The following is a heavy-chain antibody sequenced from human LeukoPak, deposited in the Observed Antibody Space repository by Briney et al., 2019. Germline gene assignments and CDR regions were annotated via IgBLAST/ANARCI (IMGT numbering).Heavy chain of an antibody. J-gene: IGHJ3*02. CDR3: ARRPVVKSGAFDI. D-gene: IGHD3-22*01. CDR1: GGSISSYY. Sequence: PSGTLSLTCTVYGGSISSYYWSWLPQPPGKGLEWIGCLYYSGSTNYNPSLKSRVTISVDTSKTQFSLKLSSVTAADTAVYYCARRPVVKSGAFDIWGQGTMVTVSS. V-gene: IGHV4-59*01. CDR2: LYYSGST.